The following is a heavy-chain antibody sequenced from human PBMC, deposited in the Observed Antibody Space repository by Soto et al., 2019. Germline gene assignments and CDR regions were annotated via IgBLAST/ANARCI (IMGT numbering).Heavy chain of an antibody. D-gene: IGHD3-22*01. J-gene: IGHJ4*02. CDR1: GGSISSGDYS. Sequence: SETLSLTCAVSGGSISSGDYSWNWIRQPPGKGLECIGYIYSSGSTYYNPSLQSRVTMSVDRSRNQFSLKLNSVTAADTAVYYCARVRREYDNSGPVDYWGQGTLVTVSS. V-gene: IGHV4-30-2*01. CDR3: ARVRREYDNSGPVDY. CDR2: IYSSGST.